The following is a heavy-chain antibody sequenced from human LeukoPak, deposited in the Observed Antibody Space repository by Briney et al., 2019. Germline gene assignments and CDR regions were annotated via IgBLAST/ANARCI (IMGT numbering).Heavy chain of an antibody. J-gene: IGHJ1*01. CDR2: FDDSGST. Sequence: SETLSLTCTVSGGSMSDYYWSWIRQPLGKGLEWIGYFDDSGSTNYNPSPKSRVTISVDTSKNQLSLKLNSATAADTAVYYCTRHSRDSGGAFQYWGQGTPVTVSS. CDR1: GGSMSDYY. D-gene: IGHD4-23*01. V-gene: IGHV4-59*08. CDR3: TRHSRDSGGAFQY.